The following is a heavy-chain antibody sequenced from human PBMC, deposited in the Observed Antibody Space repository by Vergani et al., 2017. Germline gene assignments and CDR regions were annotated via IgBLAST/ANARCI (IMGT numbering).Heavy chain of an antibody. CDR2: IYPGDSDT. D-gene: IGHD2-15*01. Sequence: EVQLVQSGAEVKKPGESLKISCKGSGYSFTSYWIGWVRQMPGKGLEWMGIIYPGDSDTRYSPSFQGQVTISADKSISTAYLQWSSLKASDTAMYYWARAPGYCSGGSCLNWFDPWGQATLVIVSS. J-gene: IGHJ5*02. CDR3: ARAPGYCSGGSCLNWFDP. CDR1: GYSFTSYW. V-gene: IGHV5-51*01.